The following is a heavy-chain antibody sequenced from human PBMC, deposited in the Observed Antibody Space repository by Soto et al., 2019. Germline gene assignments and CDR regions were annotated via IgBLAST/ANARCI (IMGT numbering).Heavy chain of an antibody. J-gene: IGHJ6*03. CDR2: IKRKTDGGTT. Sequence: EVQLVESGGGLVKPGGSLRLSCAASGFTFSNAWMSWVRQAPGKGLEWVGRIKRKTDGGTTDYAAPVKGRFTISRDDSKNTLYLQMNSLKTEDTAVYYCTTDPIRYSYGYDDYYYYYMDVWGKGTTVTVSS. CDR1: GFTFSNAW. D-gene: IGHD5-18*01. V-gene: IGHV3-15*01. CDR3: TTDPIRYSYGYDDYYYYYMDV.